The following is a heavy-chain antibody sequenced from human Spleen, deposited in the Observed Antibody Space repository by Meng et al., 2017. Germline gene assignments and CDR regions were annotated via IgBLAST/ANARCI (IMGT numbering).Heavy chain of an antibody. CDR1: GGSFSGYY. J-gene: IGHJ4*02. D-gene: IGHD6-25*01. Sequence: SETLSLTCAVYGGSFSGYYWSWIRQPPGKGLEWIGEINHSGSTNYNPSLKSRVTISVDTSKNQFSLKLSSVTAAVTAVYCCARGLTRSTAAAFGWGQGTLVTVSS. V-gene: IGHV4-34*01. CDR2: INHSGST. CDR3: ARGLTRSTAAAFG.